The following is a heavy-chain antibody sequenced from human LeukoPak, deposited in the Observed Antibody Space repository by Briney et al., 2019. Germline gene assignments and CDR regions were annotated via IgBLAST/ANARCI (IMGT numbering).Heavy chain of an antibody. D-gene: IGHD5-18*01. CDR3: AKDEGLQLWLFDY. Sequence: GGSLRLSCAASGFTFSNYNMNWVRQAPGKGLEWVSSISTSSSYIYYADSVKGRFTISRDNSKNTPYLQMNSLRAEDTAVYYCAKDEGLQLWLFDYWGQGTLVTVSS. CDR2: ISTSSSYI. V-gene: IGHV3-21*04. J-gene: IGHJ4*02. CDR1: GFTFSNYN.